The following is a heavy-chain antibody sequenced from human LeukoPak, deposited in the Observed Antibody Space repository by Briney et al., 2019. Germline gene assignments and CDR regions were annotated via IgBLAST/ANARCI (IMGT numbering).Heavy chain of an antibody. Sequence: GRSLRLSCAASGFTFSSYAMHWVRQAPGKGLEWVAVISYDGSNKYYADSVKGRFTISRDNSKNTLYLQMNSLRAEGTAVYYCARKARITIFGVAMQRRYSYYMDVWGKGTPVTVSS. CDR1: GFTFSSYA. J-gene: IGHJ6*03. D-gene: IGHD3-3*01. CDR2: ISYDGSNK. CDR3: ARKARITIFGVAMQRRYSYYMDV. V-gene: IGHV3-30*04.